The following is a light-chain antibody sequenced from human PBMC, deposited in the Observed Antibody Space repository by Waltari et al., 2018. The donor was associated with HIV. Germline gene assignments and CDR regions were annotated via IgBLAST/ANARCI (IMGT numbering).Light chain of an antibody. CDR2: GAS. Sequence: EIVLTQSPGTLSLSPGERATLSCRASQSVSSNYLAWYQHKPGQAPRLLIYGASSRATGIPDRFSGRGSGADFTLTISRLEPEDFAVYVCQQYGTSPWTFGQGTKVEIK. J-gene: IGKJ1*01. V-gene: IGKV3-20*01. CDR3: QQYGTSPWT. CDR1: QSVSSNY.